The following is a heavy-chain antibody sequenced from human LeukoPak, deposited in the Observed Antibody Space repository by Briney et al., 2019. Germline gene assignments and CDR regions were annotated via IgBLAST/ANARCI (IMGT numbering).Heavy chain of an antibody. D-gene: IGHD3-22*01. CDR3: ARGTYDSSGYYDY. CDR1: GYSISSGYY. J-gene: IGHJ4*02. V-gene: IGHV4-38-2*02. CDR2: IYHSGST. Sequence: SETLSLTCTVSGYSISSGYYWGWIRQPPGKGLEWIGSIYHSGSTYYNPSLKSRVTISVDTSKNQFPLKLSSVTAADTAVYYCARGTYDSSGYYDYWGQGTLVTVSS.